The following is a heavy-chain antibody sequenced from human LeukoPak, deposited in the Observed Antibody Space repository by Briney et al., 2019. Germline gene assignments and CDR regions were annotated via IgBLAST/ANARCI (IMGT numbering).Heavy chain of an antibody. D-gene: IGHD3-10*01. CDR3: VRERFHGSGAPKFDL. Sequence: GGSLRLSCAASGFTFSDHSMKWIRQAPGKGLELVSSISSSSSNIYYADSVKGRFIISRDNAMNSLYLQMNSLRVEDTAVYYCVRERFHGSGAPKFDLWGQGTLLTVSS. V-gene: IGHV3-21*01. CDR2: ISSSSSNI. CDR1: GFTFSDHS. J-gene: IGHJ5*02.